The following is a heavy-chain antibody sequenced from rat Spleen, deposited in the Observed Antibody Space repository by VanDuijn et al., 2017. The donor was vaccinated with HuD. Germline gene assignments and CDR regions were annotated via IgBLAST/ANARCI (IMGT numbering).Heavy chain of an antibody. CDR2: ISYGGTT. V-gene: IGHV3-1*01. J-gene: IGHJ2*01. CDR3: ARWTRYLDY. CDR1: GYSVTSNY. Sequence: EVQLQESGPGLVKPSQSHSLTCSVTGYSVTSNYWGWIRKFPGNKMEWIGHISYGGTTNYNPSLKSRISITRDTSKNQFFLHLNSVTTEDTATYYCARWTRYLDYWGQGVMVTVSS.